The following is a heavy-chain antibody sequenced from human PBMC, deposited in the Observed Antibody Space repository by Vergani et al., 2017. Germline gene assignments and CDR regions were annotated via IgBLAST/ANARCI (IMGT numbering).Heavy chain of an antibody. D-gene: IGHD2-2*01. V-gene: IGHV1-24*01. CDR3: ATYIVVVPAALHNWFDP. Sequence: VSCKVSGYTLTELSMHWVRQAPGKGLEWMGGFDPEDGETIYAQKFQGRVTMTEDTSTDTAYMELSSLRSEDTAVDYCATYIVVVPAALHNWFDPWGQGTLVTVSA. CDR1: GYTLTELS. J-gene: IGHJ5*02. CDR2: FDPEDGET.